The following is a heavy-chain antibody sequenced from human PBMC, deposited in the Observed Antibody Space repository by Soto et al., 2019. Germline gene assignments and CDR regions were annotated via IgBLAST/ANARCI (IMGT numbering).Heavy chain of an antibody. J-gene: IGHJ4*02. CDR2: ISSSSSYI. CDR1: GFTFNTYA. D-gene: IGHD6-13*01. CDR3: ARDLSSSSWYGY. Sequence: EVQLLESGGGLVQPGGSLRLSCAASGFTFNTYAMSWVRQAPGKGLEWVSSISSSSSYIYYADSVKGRFTISRDNAKNSLYLQMNSLRAEDTAVYYCARDLSSSSWYGYWGQGTLVTVSS. V-gene: IGHV3-21*01.